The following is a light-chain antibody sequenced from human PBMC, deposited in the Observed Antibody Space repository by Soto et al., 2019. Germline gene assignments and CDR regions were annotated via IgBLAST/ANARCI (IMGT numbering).Light chain of an antibody. CDR2: DAS. CDR1: QRISSFY. V-gene: IGKV3-20*01. J-gene: IGKJ1*01. CDR3: QQYGGSPRT. Sequence: EIVLTQSPGTLSLSPGERATLSCRASQRISSFYLAWYQQTPGQAPRLLIYDASSRAAGIPDRVSGGGSGTDFSLTISRLEPEDIGVYYCQQYGGSPRTFGQGTKVEIK.